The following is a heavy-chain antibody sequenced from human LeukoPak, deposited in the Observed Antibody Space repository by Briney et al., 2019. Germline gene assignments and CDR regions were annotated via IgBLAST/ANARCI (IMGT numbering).Heavy chain of an antibody. V-gene: IGHV3-7*03. Sequence: GGSLRLSCAASGFTFSRYWMSWVRQAPGKGLEWVANIKQDGSEKYYVDSVKGRFTISRDNAKNSLYLQMNSLRAEDTAVYYCARRRAMIVVDPVGWFDPWGQGTLVSVSS. CDR1: GFTFSRYW. D-gene: IGHD3-22*01. CDR2: IKQDGSEK. J-gene: IGHJ5*02. CDR3: ARRRAMIVVDPVGWFDP.